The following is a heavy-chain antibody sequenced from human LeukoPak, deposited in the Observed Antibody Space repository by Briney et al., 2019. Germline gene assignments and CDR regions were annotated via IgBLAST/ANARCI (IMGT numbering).Heavy chain of an antibody. V-gene: IGHV3-74*01. Sequence: GGSLRLSCAASGFTFSSYWIHWVRQVPGKGPVWISRINPDGSITNYADSVQGRFTVSRDNSKNTLSLQMNSLRAEDTALYYCARGTGIGVPGALGDHWGQGALITVSP. CDR3: ARGTGIGVPGALGDH. CDR1: GFTFSSYW. CDR2: INPDGSIT. D-gene: IGHD6-19*01. J-gene: IGHJ4*02.